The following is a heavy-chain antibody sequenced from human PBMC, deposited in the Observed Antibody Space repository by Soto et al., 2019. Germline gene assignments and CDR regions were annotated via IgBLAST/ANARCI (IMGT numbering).Heavy chain of an antibody. CDR3: AKWVVVVPAAILSSNWFDP. D-gene: IGHD2-2*01. J-gene: IGHJ5*02. V-gene: IGHV3-23*01. CDR1: GFTFSNFA. CDR2: ISGSGGST. Sequence: GGSLRLSCVASGFTFSNFAMAWVRQAPGEGQGLRRGLEWVSAISGSGGSTYYADSVKGRFTISRDNSKNTLYLQMNSLRAEDTAVYYCAKWVVVVPAAILSSNWFDPWGQGTLVTVSS.